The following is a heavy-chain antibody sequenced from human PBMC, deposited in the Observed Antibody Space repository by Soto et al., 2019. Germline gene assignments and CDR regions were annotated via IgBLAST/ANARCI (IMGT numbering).Heavy chain of an antibody. Sequence: PGGSLRLSCAASGFTFSSYAMTWVRQTPGKGLEWVSAISGSGSATYYAVSVKGRFIISRDNSKNTLYLQMNSLRAEDSALYYCAKDRDILPGYYIDHWGKGTLVTVSS. CDR1: GFTFSSYA. CDR2: ISGSGSAT. D-gene: IGHD3-9*01. J-gene: IGHJ4*02. CDR3: AKDRDILPGYYIDH. V-gene: IGHV3-23*01.